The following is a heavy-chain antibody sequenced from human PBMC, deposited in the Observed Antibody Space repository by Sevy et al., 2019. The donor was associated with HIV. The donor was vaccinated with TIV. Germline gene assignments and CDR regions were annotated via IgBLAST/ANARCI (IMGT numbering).Heavy chain of an antibody. V-gene: IGHV3-21*01. CDR2: ISSSSSYI. CDR3: ARGRCSSTSCAVPNWFDP. CDR1: GFTFSSYT. Sequence: GESLRISCAGSGFTFSSYTMNWVRQAPGKGLEWVSSISSSSSYIYYADSVKGRFTISRDNAKNSLYLQMNSLRAEDTAVYYCARGRCSSTSCAVPNWFDPWGQGTLVTVSS. J-gene: IGHJ5*02. D-gene: IGHD2-2*01.